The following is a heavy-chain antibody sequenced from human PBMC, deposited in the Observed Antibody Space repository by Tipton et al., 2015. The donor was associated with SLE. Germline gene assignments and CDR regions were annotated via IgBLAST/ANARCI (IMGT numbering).Heavy chain of an antibody. CDR1: GGSSSSGAYY. CDR3: ARVPASSSWAYYFDF. V-gene: IGHV4-61*08. D-gene: IGHD6-13*01. J-gene: IGHJ4*02. CDR2: VNYIGST. Sequence: TLSLTCTVAGGSSSSGAYYWSWIRQHPGTGLEWIGYVNYIGSTNYNPSLRSRVTISVDRSKNQFSLKLSSVTAADTAVYYCARVPASSSWAYYFDFWGQGTLVSVSS.